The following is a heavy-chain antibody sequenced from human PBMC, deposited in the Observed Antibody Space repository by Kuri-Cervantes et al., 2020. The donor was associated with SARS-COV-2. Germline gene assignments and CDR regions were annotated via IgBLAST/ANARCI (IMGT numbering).Heavy chain of an antibody. CDR2: IIPIFGTA. CDR1: GGTFSSYA. CDR3: ASRKRELVYATRGGYFDL. J-gene: IGHJ2*01. V-gene: IGHV1-69*13. D-gene: IGHD2-8*01. Sequence: SVKVSCKASGGTFSSYAISWERQAPGQGLEWMGGIIPIFGTANYAQKFQGSVTITADESTSTAYMELSSLRSEDTAVYYCASRKRELVYATRGGYFDLWGRGTLVTVSS.